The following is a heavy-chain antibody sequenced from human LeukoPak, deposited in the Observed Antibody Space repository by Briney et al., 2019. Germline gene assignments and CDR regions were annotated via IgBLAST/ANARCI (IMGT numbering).Heavy chain of an antibody. CDR1: GGSISSSSYY. J-gene: IGHJ3*02. D-gene: IGHD2-21*01. Sequence: PSETLSLTCTVSGGSISSSSYYWGWIRQPPGKGLEWIGSIYYSGSTYYNPSLKSRVTISVDTSKNQFSLKLSSVTAADTAVYYCARLGYCGGDCFRGVRAFDIWGQGTMVTVSS. CDR3: ARLGYCGGDCFRGVRAFDI. CDR2: IYYSGST. V-gene: IGHV4-39*01.